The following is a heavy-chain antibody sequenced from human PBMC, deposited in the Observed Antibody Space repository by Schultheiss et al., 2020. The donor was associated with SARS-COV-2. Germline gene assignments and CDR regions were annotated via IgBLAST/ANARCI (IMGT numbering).Heavy chain of an antibody. CDR1: GGTFSSYA. CDR2: INPNSGGT. V-gene: IGHV1-2*02. Sequence: ASVKVSCKASGGTFSSYAISWVRQAPGQGLEWMGWINPNSGGTNYAQKFQGRVTMTKDTSVSTVYMELRRLRYDDTAVYYCARGGNSGWSSLGDDAFDIWGQGTMVTVSS. D-gene: IGHD6-19*01. CDR3: ARGGNSGWSSLGDDAFDI. J-gene: IGHJ3*02.